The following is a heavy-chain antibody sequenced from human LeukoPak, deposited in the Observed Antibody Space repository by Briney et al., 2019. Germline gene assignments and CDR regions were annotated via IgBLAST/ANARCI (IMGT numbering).Heavy chain of an antibody. CDR3: ARVPNQYCTSRCYYTAFDI. J-gene: IGHJ3*02. V-gene: IGHV1-18*01. D-gene: IGHD2/OR15-2a*01. CDR1: GYTFANYG. Sequence: ASVKVSCKASGYTFANYGISWVRQAPGQGLEWMGWISGFNGNTNHAQNLQDRVTMTTDTSTSTAYMELRSLRSDDTAVYFCARVPNQYCTSRCYYTAFDIWGQGTMVTVSS. CDR2: ISGFNGNT.